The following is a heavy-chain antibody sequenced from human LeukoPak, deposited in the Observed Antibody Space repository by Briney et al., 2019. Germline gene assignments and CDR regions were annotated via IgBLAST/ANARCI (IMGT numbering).Heavy chain of an antibody. V-gene: IGHV4-59*12. CDR1: GGSISSYY. CDR3: ARSTGDDAFDI. Sequence: SETLSLTCTVSGGSISSYYWSWIRQPPGKGLEWIGYIYYSGSTNYNPSLKSRVTISVDTSKNQFSLKLSSVTAADTAVYYCARSTGDDAFDIWGQGTMVTVSS. D-gene: IGHD7-27*01. CDR2: IYYSGST. J-gene: IGHJ3*02.